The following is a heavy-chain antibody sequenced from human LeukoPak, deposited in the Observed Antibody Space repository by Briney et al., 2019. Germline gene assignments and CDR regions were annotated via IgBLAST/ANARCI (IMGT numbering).Heavy chain of an antibody. Sequence: GGSLRLSCAASGFTFSDYYMSWIRQAPGKGLEWVSYISSSSSYTNYADSVKGRFTISRDNSKNTLYLQMNSLRAEDTAVYYCAKKKRIFGVVIPTPYDYWGQGTLVTVSS. J-gene: IGHJ4*02. CDR3: AKKKRIFGVVIPTPYDY. CDR2: ISSSSSYT. V-gene: IGHV3-11*03. CDR1: GFTFSDYY. D-gene: IGHD3-3*01.